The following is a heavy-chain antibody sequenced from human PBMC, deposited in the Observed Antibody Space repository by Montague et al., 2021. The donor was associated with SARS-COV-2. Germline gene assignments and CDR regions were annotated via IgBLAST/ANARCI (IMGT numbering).Heavy chain of an antibody. CDR2: INHRGST. J-gene: IGHJ4*02. Sequence: SETLSLTCAVYGGSFSGYYWSWIRQPPGKGLEWIGEINHRGSTNYNPSLKSRVTISVDTSKNQFSLKLSSVTAADTAVYYCARGLAELRYFDWYHYYFDYWGQGTLVTVSS. V-gene: IGHV4-34*01. CDR1: GGSFSGYY. CDR3: ARGLAELRYFDWYHYYFDY. D-gene: IGHD3-9*01.